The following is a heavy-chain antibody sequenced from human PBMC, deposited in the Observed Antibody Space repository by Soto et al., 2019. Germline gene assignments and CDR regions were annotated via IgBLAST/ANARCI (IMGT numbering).Heavy chain of an antibody. CDR1: GFTFSNAW. Sequence: PGGSLRLSCAASGFTFSNAWMSWVRQAPGKGLEWVGRIKSKTDGGTTDYAAPVKGRFTISRDDSKNTLYLQMNSLKTEDTAVYYCTTDISSVYGMDVWGQGTTVTVSS. V-gene: IGHV3-15*01. CDR2: IKSKTDGGTT. CDR3: TTDISSVYGMDV. J-gene: IGHJ6*02.